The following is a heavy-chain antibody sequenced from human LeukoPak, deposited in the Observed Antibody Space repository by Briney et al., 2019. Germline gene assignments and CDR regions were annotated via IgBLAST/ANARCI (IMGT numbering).Heavy chain of an antibody. CDR2: ISWNSGSI. V-gene: IGHV3-9*01. Sequence: LAGGSLRLSCAASGFTFDDYAMHWVRQAPGKGLEWVSGISWNSGSIGYADSVKGRFTISRDNAKNSLYLQMNSLRAEDTALYYCVKDMSGSYGPFDYWGQGTLVTVSS. CDR3: VKDMSGSYGPFDY. J-gene: IGHJ4*02. D-gene: IGHD1-26*01. CDR1: GFTFDDYA.